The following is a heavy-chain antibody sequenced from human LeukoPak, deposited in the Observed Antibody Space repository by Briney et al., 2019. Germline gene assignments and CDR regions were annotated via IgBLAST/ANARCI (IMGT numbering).Heavy chain of an antibody. J-gene: IGHJ4*02. V-gene: IGHV1-3*01. Sequence: GASVKVSCKASGYTFTIYAMHWVRQAPGQRLEWMGWINAGNGNTKYSQKFQGRVTITRDTSASTAYMELSSLRSEDTAVYYSARAYYYGSGSYYFDYWGQGTLVTVSS. D-gene: IGHD3-10*01. CDR3: ARAYYYGSGSYYFDY. CDR2: INAGNGNT. CDR1: GYTFTIYA.